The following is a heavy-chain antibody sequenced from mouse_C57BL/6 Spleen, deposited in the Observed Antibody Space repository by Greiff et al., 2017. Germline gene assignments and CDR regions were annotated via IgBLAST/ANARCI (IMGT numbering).Heavy chain of an antibody. CDR3: ARRDYYGSSSTLAWFAY. Sequence: EVKVEESGGGLVKPGGSLKLSCAASGFTFSDYGMHWVRQAPEKGLEWVAYISSGSSTIYYADTVKGRFTISRDNAKNTLFLQMTSLRSEDTAMYYCARRDYYGSSSTLAWFAYWGQGTLVTVSA. CDR2: ISSGSSTI. CDR1: GFTFSDYG. V-gene: IGHV5-17*01. J-gene: IGHJ3*01. D-gene: IGHD1-1*01.